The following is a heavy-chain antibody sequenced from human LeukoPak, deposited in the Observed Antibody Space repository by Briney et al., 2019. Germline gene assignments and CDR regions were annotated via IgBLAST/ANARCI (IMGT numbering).Heavy chain of an antibody. CDR2: IYYSGAT. CDR1: GGSISSSNYY. J-gene: IGHJ4*02. CDR3: AILLPGSSRCFFDY. Sequence: PSETLSLICTVSGGSISSSNYYWVRIRQPPGKGLKWIGSIYYSGATYYNPSLESRVTMSVDTSKNQFSLKLSSVTAADTAVYHCAILLPGSSRCFFDYWGQGTLVTVSS. V-gene: IGHV4-39*01. D-gene: IGHD6-13*01.